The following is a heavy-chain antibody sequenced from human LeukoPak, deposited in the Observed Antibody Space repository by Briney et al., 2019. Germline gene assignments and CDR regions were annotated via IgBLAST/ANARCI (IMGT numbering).Heavy chain of an antibody. CDR3: ARGDGAVIPIDY. V-gene: IGHV4-30-4*01. D-gene: IGHD3-3*01. J-gene: IGHJ4*02. CDR1: GGSISSGDYY. Sequence: PSETLSLTCTVSGGSISSGDYYWSWIRQPPGKGLEWIGYIYYSGSTYYNPSLKSRVTISVDTSKNQFSLKLSSVTAADTAVYYCARGDGAVIPIDYWGQGTLVTVSS. CDR2: IYYSGST.